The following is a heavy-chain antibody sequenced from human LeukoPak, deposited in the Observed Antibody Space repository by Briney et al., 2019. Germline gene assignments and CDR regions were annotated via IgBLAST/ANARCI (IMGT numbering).Heavy chain of an antibody. V-gene: IGHV3-21*01. CDR1: GFTFSSYS. CDR3: ARAGREMATIRYYFDY. D-gene: IGHD5-24*01. Sequence: TGGSLRLSCAASGFTFSSYSMNRVRQAPGKGLEWVSSISSSSSYIYYADSVKGRFTISRDNAKNSLYLQMNSLRAEDTAVYYCARAGREMATIRYYFDYWGQGTLVTVSS. CDR2: ISSSSSYI. J-gene: IGHJ4*02.